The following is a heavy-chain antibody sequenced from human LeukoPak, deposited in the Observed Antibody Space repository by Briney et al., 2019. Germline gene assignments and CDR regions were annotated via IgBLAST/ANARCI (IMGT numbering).Heavy chain of an antibody. CDR2: IYYSGTT. CDR3: ARVGGTYRGMDV. V-gene: IGHV4-59*12. J-gene: IGHJ6*02. Sequence: SETLSLTCTVSGGSISNYYWSWIRQPPGKGLEWIGYIYYSGTTNYNPSLKSRVTISVDTSKNQFSLRLSSVTAADAAVYYCARVGGTYRGMDVWGQGTTVTVSS. CDR1: GGSISNYY.